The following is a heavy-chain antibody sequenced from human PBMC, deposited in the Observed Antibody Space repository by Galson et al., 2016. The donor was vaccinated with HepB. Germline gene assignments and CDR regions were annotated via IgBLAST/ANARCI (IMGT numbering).Heavy chain of an antibody. CDR2: VYPGTSET. CDR3: ARRTVLSDFDY. D-gene: IGHD3-3*01. Sequence: QSGAEVKKPGESLKISCKASGYTFANYWIAWVRQMPGKGLEWMGIVYPGTSETKFRPSFQGQVTMSVDKSISTAYLQWGSLKASDTAIYFCARRTVLSDFDYWGQGTLVSVSS. J-gene: IGHJ4*02. V-gene: IGHV5-51*01. CDR1: GYTFANYW.